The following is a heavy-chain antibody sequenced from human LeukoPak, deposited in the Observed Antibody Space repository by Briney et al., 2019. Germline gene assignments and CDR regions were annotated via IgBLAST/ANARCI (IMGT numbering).Heavy chain of an antibody. J-gene: IGHJ4*02. CDR3: ARDSNIAAAGDLVFDY. CDR1: GGSISSYY. V-gene: IGHV4-59*12. CDR2: IYYSGST. D-gene: IGHD6-13*01. Sequence: SETLSLTCTVSGGSISSYYWSWIRQPPGKGLEWIGYIYYSGSTSYNPSLKSRVTISVDTSKNQFSLKLSSVTAADTAVYYCARDSNIAAAGDLVFDYWGQGTLVTVSS.